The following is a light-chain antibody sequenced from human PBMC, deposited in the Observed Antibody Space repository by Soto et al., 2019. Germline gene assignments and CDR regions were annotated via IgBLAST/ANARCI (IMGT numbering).Light chain of an antibody. CDR2: AAS. J-gene: IGKJ4*01. CDR3: QNYNRAPLT. V-gene: IGKV1-27*01. Sequence: DIQMTQSPSSLSASVGDRVTITCRASQGISHFLAWYQQKPGKVPKLLIYAASSLQSGAPSRFSGSGSGTDFSLAISRLQPEDVATYYCQNYNRAPLTFGGGTKVELK. CDR1: QGISHF.